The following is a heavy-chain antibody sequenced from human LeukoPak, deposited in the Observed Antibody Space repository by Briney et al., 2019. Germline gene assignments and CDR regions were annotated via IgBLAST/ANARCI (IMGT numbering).Heavy chain of an antibody. Sequence: ASVTVSCKASGYTFTGYYMHWVRQAPGQGLEWMGWINPNSGGTNYAQKFQGRVTMTRDTSISTAYMELSRLRSDDTAVYYCAVSNYYDILTGYYNYYYYGMDVWGQGTTVTVSS. D-gene: IGHD3-9*01. CDR3: AVSNYYDILTGYYNYYYYGMDV. J-gene: IGHJ6*02. CDR1: GYTFTGYY. CDR2: INPNSGGT. V-gene: IGHV1-2*02.